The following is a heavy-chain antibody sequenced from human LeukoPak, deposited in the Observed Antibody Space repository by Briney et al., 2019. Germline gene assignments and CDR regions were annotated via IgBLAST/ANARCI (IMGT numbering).Heavy chain of an antibody. CDR2: IYYSGST. J-gene: IGHJ4*02. Sequence: SETLSLTCTVSGGSISSYYWSWIRQPPGKGLEWIGYIYYSGSTNYSPSLKSRVTISVDTSKNQFSLKLSSVTAADTAVYYCARHAKTYYDFWSGLGFDYWGQGTLVTVSS. D-gene: IGHD3-3*01. CDR3: ARHAKTYYDFWSGLGFDY. V-gene: IGHV4-59*08. CDR1: GGSISSYY.